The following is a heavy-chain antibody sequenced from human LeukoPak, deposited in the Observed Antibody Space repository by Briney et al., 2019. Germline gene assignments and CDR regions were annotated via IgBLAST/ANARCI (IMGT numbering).Heavy chain of an antibody. CDR3: AKFGRSGWSPFYFDY. J-gene: IGHJ4*02. CDR2: ISRSGGST. CDR1: GFTFISYA. V-gene: IGHV3-23*01. Sequence: GGSLRLSCAASGFTFISYAMTWVRQAPGKGLEWVSVISRSGGSTYYADSVKGRFTVSRDNSKNTLYLQLNSLRGEDTTLYYSAKFGRSGWSPFYFDYWGQGTLVTVSS. D-gene: IGHD6-19*01.